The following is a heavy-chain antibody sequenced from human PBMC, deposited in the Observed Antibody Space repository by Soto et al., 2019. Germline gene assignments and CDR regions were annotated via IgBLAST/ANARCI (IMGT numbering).Heavy chain of an antibody. J-gene: IGHJ4*02. CDR1: GGSINTFY. Sequence: QVRLQESGPGLLKPSETLSLTCTVSGGSINTFYWSWVRQPAGKGLEWIGRIFSSGSTSFNPALESRVAMSVDTSKNHVSLNLSSVTAAAMAVYYCAREGSYSAYNFAHGIQLWSFDFWGQGAMVTVSS. D-gene: IGHD5-12*01. V-gene: IGHV4-4*07. CDR3: AREGSYSAYNFAHGIQLWSFDF. CDR2: IFSSGST.